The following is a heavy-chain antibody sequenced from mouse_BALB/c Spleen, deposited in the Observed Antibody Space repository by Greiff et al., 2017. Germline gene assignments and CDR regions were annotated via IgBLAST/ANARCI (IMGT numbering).Heavy chain of an antibody. CDR3: ARSLYYGSSYWYAMDY. V-gene: IGHV3-8*02. D-gene: IGHD1-1*01. CDR1: GDSITSGY. Sequence: EVQLQESGPSLVKPSQTLSLTCSVTGDSITSGYWNWIRKFPGNKLEYMGYISYSGSTYYNPSLKSRISITRDTSKNQYYLQLNSVTTEDTATYYCARSLYYGSSYWYAMDYWGQGTSVTVSS. CDR2: ISYSGST. J-gene: IGHJ4*01.